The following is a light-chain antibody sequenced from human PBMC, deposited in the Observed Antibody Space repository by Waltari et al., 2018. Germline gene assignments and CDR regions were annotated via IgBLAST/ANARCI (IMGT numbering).Light chain of an antibody. CDR3: SSYTSSGTLVL. Sequence: QSALTQPASVSGSPGQSITISCTGTSSDVGGYKYVSWYQQHPGKAPKLMIYDVNNPPSGLYNRISGAKSSNTASLTSSGLQAEDEADYYCSSYTSSGTLVLFGGGTKLTVL. J-gene: IGLJ2*01. CDR1: SSDVGGYKY. CDR2: DVN. V-gene: IGLV2-14*03.